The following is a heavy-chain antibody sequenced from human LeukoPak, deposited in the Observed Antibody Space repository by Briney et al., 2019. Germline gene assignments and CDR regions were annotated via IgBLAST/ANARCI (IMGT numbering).Heavy chain of an antibody. J-gene: IGHJ6*04. CDR2: ISAYNGNT. D-gene: IGHD1-1*01. CDR1: GYTFTSYG. CDR3: ARDRTYYYYYGMDV. V-gene: IGHV1-18*04. Sequence: GASVKVSCKASGYTFTSYGISWVRQAPGQGLEWMGWISAYNGNTNYAQKLQGRVTMTTDTSTSTAYMELRSLRSDDTAVYYCARDRTYYYYYGMDVWSKGTTVTVSS.